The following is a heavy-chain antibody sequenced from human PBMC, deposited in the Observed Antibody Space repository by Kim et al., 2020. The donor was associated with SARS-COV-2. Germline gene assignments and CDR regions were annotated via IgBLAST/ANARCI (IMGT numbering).Heavy chain of an antibody. D-gene: IGHD3-10*01. J-gene: IGHJ6*02. V-gene: IGHV3-7*01. Sequence: GGSLRLSCAASGFTFSSYWMSWVRQAPGKGLEWVANIKQDGSEKYYVDSVKGRFTISRDNAKNSLYLQMNSLRAEDTAVYYCAREAGDGSGSYYKDYYYYGMDVWGQGTTVTVSS. CDR3: AREAGDGSGSYYKDYYYYGMDV. CDR1: GFTFSSYW. CDR2: IKQDGSEK.